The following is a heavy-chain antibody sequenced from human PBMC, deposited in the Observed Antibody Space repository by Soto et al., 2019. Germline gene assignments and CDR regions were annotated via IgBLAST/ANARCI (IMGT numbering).Heavy chain of an antibody. D-gene: IGHD3-10*01. J-gene: IGHJ4*02. CDR1: GFTFRDYY. CDR3: ASDPYYYASDF. V-gene: IGHV3-11*01. CDR2: ISGSGTTI. Sequence: PGGSLRLSCAASGFTFRDYYMTWIRQAPGEGLEWVSYISGSGTTIYYADSVKGRFTVSRNNAENSLYLHMNSLRAEDTAIYYCASDPYYYASDFWGQGTRVTVS.